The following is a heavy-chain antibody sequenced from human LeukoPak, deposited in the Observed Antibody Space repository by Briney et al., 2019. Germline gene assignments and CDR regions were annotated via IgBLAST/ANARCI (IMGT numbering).Heavy chain of an antibody. V-gene: IGHV3-30*02. CDR3: AKDRVADLIDY. J-gene: IGHJ4*02. CDR1: EFTFGNFW. CDR2: IRYDGSNK. Sequence: GESLRLSCAASEFTFGNFWMTWVRQAPGKGLEWVAFIRYDGSNKYYADSVKGRFTISRDNSKNTLYLQMNSLRAEDTAVYYCAKDRVADLIDYWGQGTLVTVSS. D-gene: IGHD6-19*01.